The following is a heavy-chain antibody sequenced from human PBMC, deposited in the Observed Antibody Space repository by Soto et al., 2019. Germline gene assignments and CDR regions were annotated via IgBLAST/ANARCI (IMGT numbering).Heavy chain of an antibody. J-gene: IGHJ5*02. CDR1: GGSISSSRCH. D-gene: IGHD5-18*01. CDR3: ARDVRGYSYGYWFDP. CDR2: IYYSGST. Sequence: TLSLTCTVSGGSISSSRCHWGWIRQPPGKGLEWIGYIYYSGSTYYNPSLKSRVTISVDTSKNQFSLKLSSVTAADTAVYYCARDVRGYSYGYWFDPWGQGTLVTVSS. V-gene: IGHV4-30-4*08.